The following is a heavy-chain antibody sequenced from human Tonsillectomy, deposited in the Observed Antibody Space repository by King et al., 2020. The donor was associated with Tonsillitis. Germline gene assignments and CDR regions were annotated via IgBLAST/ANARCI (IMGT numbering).Heavy chain of an antibody. V-gene: IGHV3-7*03. CDR1: GFTFSDSW. D-gene: IGHD2/OR15-2a*01. CDR2: IKRDGSQK. Sequence: VQLVESGGDLVQPGGSLRLSCAASGFTFSDSWMTWVRQAPGKGLERVANIKRDGSQKYYVDSVKGRFTISRDNAKNSLYLEMDSLRAEDTAVYFCARDMTPSGTFYYDALDIWGQGTMVTVSS. CDR3: ARDMTPSGTFYYDALDI. J-gene: IGHJ3*02.